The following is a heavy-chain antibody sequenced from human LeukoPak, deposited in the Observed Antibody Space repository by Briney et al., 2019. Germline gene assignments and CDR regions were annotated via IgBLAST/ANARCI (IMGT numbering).Heavy chain of an antibody. Sequence: SVKVSCKASGGTFSSYAISWVRQAPGQGLEWMGRIIPILGIANYAQKFQGRVTITADKSTSTAYMELSGLRSEDTAVYYCARGYSSSWYEPPFGMDVWGQGTTVTVSS. CDR2: IIPILGIA. CDR3: ARGYSSSWYEPPFGMDV. D-gene: IGHD6-13*01. V-gene: IGHV1-69*04. J-gene: IGHJ6*02. CDR1: GGTFSSYA.